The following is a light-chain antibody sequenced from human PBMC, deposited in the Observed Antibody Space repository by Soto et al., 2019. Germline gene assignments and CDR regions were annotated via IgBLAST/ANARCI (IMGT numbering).Light chain of an antibody. V-gene: IGKV3-20*01. Sequence: EIVLTQSPGTLSLSPGERATLSCRASQSVTSNSLAWYQQKPGQAPRLLIYGAYNRATGIPDRFSGSGSGTDFTLTISRLEPEDFAVYYCQEYGSSRTFGLGTKVEIK. J-gene: IGKJ1*01. CDR3: QEYGSSRT. CDR1: QSVTSNS. CDR2: GAY.